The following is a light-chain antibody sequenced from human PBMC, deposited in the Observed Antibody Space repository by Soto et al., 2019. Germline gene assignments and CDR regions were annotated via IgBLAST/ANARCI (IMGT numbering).Light chain of an antibody. V-gene: IGKV1-39*01. J-gene: IGKJ5*01. CDR1: RTIDNY. Sequence: DIQMTKSPSSLSASLCDRVTITCRASRTIDNYLNWYQQKPGRAPELLVYGSSRLESGVPSRFTGGGSGTHFTLTISGRQPEDFATYFCQQSYNTPITLGQGTRLEIK. CDR3: QQSYNTPIT. CDR2: GSS.